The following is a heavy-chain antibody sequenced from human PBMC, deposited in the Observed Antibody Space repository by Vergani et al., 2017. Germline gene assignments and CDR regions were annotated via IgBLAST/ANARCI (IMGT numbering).Heavy chain of an antibody. Sequence: QVQLMQSGAEVKKPGASVKVSCKASGYTFTGYYMHWVRQAPGQGLEWMGWINPNSGGTNYAQKFQGRVTMTRDTSISTAYMELSRLRSDDTAVYYCATRSGYCSSTSCYNYYYYYMDVWGKGTTVTVSS. CDR1: GYTFTGYY. CDR2: INPNSGGT. V-gene: IGHV1-2*02. CDR3: ATRSGYCSSTSCYNYYYYYMDV. D-gene: IGHD2-2*02. J-gene: IGHJ6*03.